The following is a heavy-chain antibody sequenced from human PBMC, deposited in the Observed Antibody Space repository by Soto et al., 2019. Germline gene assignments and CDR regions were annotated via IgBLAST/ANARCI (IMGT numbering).Heavy chain of an antibody. CDR2: IKPDGSEK. V-gene: IGHV3-7*04. D-gene: IGHD3-22*01. CDR3: ARGDYYDSSGPLSDAFYI. CDR1: GFTFNTYW. J-gene: IGHJ3*02. Sequence: PGGSLRLSCAASGFTFNTYWMSWVRQAPGKGLEWVANIKPDGSEKWYVDSVKGRFTISRDNAKNSLYLQMNSLRAEDTAVYFCARGDYYDSSGPLSDAFYIRAQRAVVPVSS.